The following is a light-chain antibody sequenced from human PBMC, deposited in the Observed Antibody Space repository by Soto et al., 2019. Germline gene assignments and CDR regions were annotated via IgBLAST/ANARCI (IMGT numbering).Light chain of an antibody. Sequence: QSVLTQPASGSGSPGQSITISCTGTSSDVGAYDFVSWYQQHPDKAPKLMIYEVSNRPSGVSNRFSGSKSVNTATLTISGLQAEDEADYYCSSYTSSSTRAFGTGTRSPS. V-gene: IGLV2-14*03. CDR1: SSDVGAYDF. CDR2: EVS. J-gene: IGLJ1*01. CDR3: SSYTSSSTRA.